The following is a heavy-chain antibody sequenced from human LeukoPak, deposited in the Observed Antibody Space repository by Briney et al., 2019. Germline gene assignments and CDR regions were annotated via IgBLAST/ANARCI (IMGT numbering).Heavy chain of an antibody. CDR2: IYTSGST. V-gene: IGHV4-4*07. CDR3: AREIRQWLVVGAFDI. D-gene: IGHD6-19*01. CDR1: GGSISSYY. J-gene: IGHJ3*02. Sequence: PSETLSLTCTVSGGSISSYYWSWIRQPAGKGLEWIGRIYTSGSTNYNPSLESRVTMSVDTSKNQFSLKLSSVTAADTAVYYCAREIRQWLVVGAFDIWGQGTMATVSS.